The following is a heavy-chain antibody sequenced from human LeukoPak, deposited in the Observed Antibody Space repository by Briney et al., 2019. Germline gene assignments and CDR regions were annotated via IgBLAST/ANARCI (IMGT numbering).Heavy chain of an antibody. D-gene: IGHD6-19*01. Sequence: PGMSLRLSCAASGFIFDDYAMHWVRQAPGKGLEWVSGISWNSGRIGYADSVKGRFTISRDTAKNSLYLQMNSLRAEDTALYYCAKDNGDRAVAGPYYFDYWGQGTLVTVSS. J-gene: IGHJ4*02. CDR3: AKDNGDRAVAGPYYFDY. CDR2: ISWNSGRI. CDR1: GFIFDDYA. V-gene: IGHV3-9*01.